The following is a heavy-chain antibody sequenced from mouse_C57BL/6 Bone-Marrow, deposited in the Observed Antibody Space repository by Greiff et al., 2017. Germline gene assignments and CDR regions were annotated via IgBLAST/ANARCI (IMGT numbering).Heavy chain of an antibody. Sequence: EVQLVESGGGLVQPGGSLKLSCAASGFTFSDYGMAWVRQAPRTGPEWVAFISNLAYSIYYADTVTGRFTISRENAKNTLYLEMSSLRSEDTAMYYCARPPVYSNYWYFDVWGTGTTVTVSS. V-gene: IGHV5-15*01. CDR3: ARPPVYSNYWYFDV. J-gene: IGHJ1*03. CDR1: GFTFSDYG. D-gene: IGHD2-5*01. CDR2: ISNLAYSI.